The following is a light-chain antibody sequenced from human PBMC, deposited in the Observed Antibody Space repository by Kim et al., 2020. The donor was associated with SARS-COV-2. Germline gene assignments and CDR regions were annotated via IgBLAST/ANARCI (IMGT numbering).Light chain of an antibody. CDR1: NIGSRN. V-gene: IGLV3-9*01. J-gene: IGLJ1*01. CDR3: QVWDSSTDV. Sequence: VALGQTARITCGGNNIGSRNVHWYQQKPGQAPVLVIYRDNNRPSGIPERFSGSNSGNTATLTISRAQAGDEADYYCQVWDSSTDVFGTGTKVTVL. CDR2: RDN.